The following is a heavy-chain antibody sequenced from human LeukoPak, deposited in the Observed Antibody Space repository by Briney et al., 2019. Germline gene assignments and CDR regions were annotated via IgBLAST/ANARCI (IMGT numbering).Heavy chain of an antibody. CDR2: INHSGST. Sequence: SETLSLTCAVYGGSFSGYYWSWIRQPPGKGLEWIGEINHSGSTNYNPSLKSRVTISVDTSKNQSSLKLSSVTAADTAVYYCARGRSNYRFYYYYYGMDVWGQGTTVTVSS. V-gene: IGHV4-34*01. D-gene: IGHD4-4*01. J-gene: IGHJ6*02. CDR3: ARGRSNYRFYYYYYGMDV. CDR1: GGSFSGYY.